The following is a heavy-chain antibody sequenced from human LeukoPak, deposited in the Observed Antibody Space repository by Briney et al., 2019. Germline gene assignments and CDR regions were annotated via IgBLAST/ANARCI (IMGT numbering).Heavy chain of an antibody. CDR2: ISYDGSNK. J-gene: IGHJ6*02. V-gene: IGHV3-30*18. CDR3: AKDQGFGSQWLVLNYYGMDV. D-gene: IGHD6-19*01. Sequence: PGGSLRLSCAASGFTFSSYGMHWVRQAPGKGLERVAVISYDGSNKYYADSVKGRFTISRDNSKNTLYLQMNSLRAEDTAVYYCAKDQGFGSQWLVLNYYGMDVWGQGTTVTVSS. CDR1: GFTFSSYG.